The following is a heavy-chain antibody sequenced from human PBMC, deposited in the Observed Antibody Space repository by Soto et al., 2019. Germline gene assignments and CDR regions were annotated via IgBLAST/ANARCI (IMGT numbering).Heavy chain of an antibody. Sequence: QVQLQESGPGLVKPSQTLSLTCTVSGGSISSGDYYWIWIRQHPGKGLEWLGYIYDSGGTYYNPSLKSRVTISTDTSKNQFSLKLSSVTAADTAVYYCATGMTAAVIFDYWGQGALVTVSS. J-gene: IGHJ4*02. V-gene: IGHV4-31*03. CDR1: GGSISSGDYY. D-gene: IGHD2-21*02. CDR2: IYDSGGT. CDR3: ATGMTAAVIFDY.